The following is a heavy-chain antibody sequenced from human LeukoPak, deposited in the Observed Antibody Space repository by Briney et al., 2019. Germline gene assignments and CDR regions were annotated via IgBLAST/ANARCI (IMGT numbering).Heavy chain of an antibody. CDR2: ISGRGDAT. D-gene: IGHD6-19*01. J-gene: IGHJ4*02. Sequence: PGGSLRLSCAASGFTFSTYAMSWVRQAPGRGLEWVSTISGRGDATYDADSVKGRFTISRDNSKNSLYLQMNSLRAEDTAVYYCAKGPRPDLTVAHPLEKWGKEILVTVSS. CDR1: GFTFSTYA. CDR3: AKGPRPDLTVAHPLEK. V-gene: IGHV3-23*01.